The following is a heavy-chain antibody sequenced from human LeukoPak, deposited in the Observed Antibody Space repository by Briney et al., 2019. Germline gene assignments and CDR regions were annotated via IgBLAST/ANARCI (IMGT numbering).Heavy chain of an antibody. CDR1: GFTFSDYY. D-gene: IGHD6-19*01. CDR2: ISYDGSNK. Sequence: GGSLRLSCAASGFTFSDYYMSWVRQAPGKGLEWVAVISYDGSNKYYADSVKGRFTISRDNIDNVVYLQMNSLRGEDTAIYYCARVAVAGPTGWFDSWGPGTLVSVSA. J-gene: IGHJ5*01. V-gene: IGHV3-30*03. CDR3: ARVAVAGPTGWFDS.